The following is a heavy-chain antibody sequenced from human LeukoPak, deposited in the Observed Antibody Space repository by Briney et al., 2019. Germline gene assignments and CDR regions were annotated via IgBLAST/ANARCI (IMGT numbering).Heavy chain of an antibody. CDR2: ISGSGGST. CDR3: AKDSMYDILTGYDYYGMDV. D-gene: IGHD3-9*01. Sequence: PGGSLRLSRAAYGFTFSSYAMSWVRQAPGKGLEWVSAISGSGGSTYYADSVKGRFTISRDNSKNTLYLQMNSLRVEDTAVYYCAKDSMYDILTGYDYYGMDVWGQGTTVTVSS. J-gene: IGHJ6*02. V-gene: IGHV3-23*01. CDR1: GFTFSSYA.